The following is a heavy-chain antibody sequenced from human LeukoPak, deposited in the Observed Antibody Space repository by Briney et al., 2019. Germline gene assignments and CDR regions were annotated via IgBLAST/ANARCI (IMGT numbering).Heavy chain of an antibody. CDR2: ISSSSSTI. Sequence: GGSLRLSCAASGFTFSSYSMNWVRQAPGKGLEWVSYISSSSSTIYYADSVKGRFTVSRDNSKNTLYLQMNSLRAEDTAVYYCARDRYFDYWGQGTLVTVSS. V-gene: IGHV3-48*01. CDR1: GFTFSSYS. J-gene: IGHJ4*02. CDR3: ARDRYFDY.